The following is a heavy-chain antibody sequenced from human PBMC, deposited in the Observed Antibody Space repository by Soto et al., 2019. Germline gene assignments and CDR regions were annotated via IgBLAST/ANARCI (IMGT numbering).Heavy chain of an antibody. Sequence: PSETMSLTCAVDGGYISGYYWSWIRQPPGKGLEWIGEINHSGSTNYNPSLKSRVTISRDNSKNTLYLQMNSLRAEDTAVYYCDLSGFGESDYWGQGTLVTVSS. D-gene: IGHD3-10*01. V-gene: IGHV4-34*01. CDR1: GGYISGYY. CDR2: INHSGST. J-gene: IGHJ4*02. CDR3: DLSGFGESDY.